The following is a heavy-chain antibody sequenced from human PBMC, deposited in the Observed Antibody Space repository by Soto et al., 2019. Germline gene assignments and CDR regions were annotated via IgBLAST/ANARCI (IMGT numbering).Heavy chain of an antibody. CDR1: GVSINSSHW. V-gene: IGHV4-4*02. D-gene: IGHD3-3*02. CDR3: AARHFWSGPWTARRLDY. Sequence: PAETLSLTCAVSGVSINSSHWWNWVRQPPGGGLEWIGQISHSGNANYNPSLTSRVTISVDKAKNHFSLKLTSVTAADTAVYYCAARHFWSGPWTARRLDYWGQGTLVTVSS. J-gene: IGHJ4*02. CDR2: ISHSGNA.